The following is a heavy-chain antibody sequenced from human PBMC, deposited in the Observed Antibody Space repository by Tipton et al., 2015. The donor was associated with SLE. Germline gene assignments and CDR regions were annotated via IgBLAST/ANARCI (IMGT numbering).Heavy chain of an antibody. J-gene: IGHJ1*01. D-gene: IGHD3-16*02. Sequence: TLSLTCAVYGGSFSGYYWSWIRQPPGKGLEWIGEINHSGSTNYNPSLKSRVTISVDTSKNQFSLKLSSVTAADTAVYYCARRGGRYPPQHWGQGTLVSVSS. V-gene: IGHV4-34*01. CDR1: GGSFSGYY. CDR3: ARRGGRYPPQH. CDR2: INHSGST.